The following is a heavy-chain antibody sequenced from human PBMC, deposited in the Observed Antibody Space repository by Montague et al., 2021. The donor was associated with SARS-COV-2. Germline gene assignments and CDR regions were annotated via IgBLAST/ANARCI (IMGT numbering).Heavy chain of an antibody. CDR2: IQTSGTS. Sequence: TLSLTCSVSGDSMTSGSYFWTWLRQPAGKGLEWIGHIQTSGTSNYNPSLRGRITMSTDTSRNQFSLELRSVTAADTAVYYCVRDRPESWRISPGLAGLFATVVHSASGMDVWGQGTTVTVS. J-gene: IGHJ6*02. V-gene: IGHV4-61*09. CDR1: GDSMTSGSYF. D-gene: IGHD3-16*01. CDR3: VRDRPESWRISPGLAGLFATVVHSASGMDV.